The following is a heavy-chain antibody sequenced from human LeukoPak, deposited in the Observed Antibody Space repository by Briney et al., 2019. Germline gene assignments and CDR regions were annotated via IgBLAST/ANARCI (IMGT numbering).Heavy chain of an antibody. D-gene: IGHD1-26*01. V-gene: IGHV3-30-3*01. Sequence: GGSLRLSCAASGFIFSSYTMHWVRQAPGKGLEWVAIISYDGSNKYYADSVKGRFTISRDNSKNMLYLQMNSLRAEDTAVYSCAGGSGSYFDYWGQGTLVTVSS. J-gene: IGHJ4*02. CDR2: ISYDGSNK. CDR1: GFIFSSYT. CDR3: AGGSGSYFDY.